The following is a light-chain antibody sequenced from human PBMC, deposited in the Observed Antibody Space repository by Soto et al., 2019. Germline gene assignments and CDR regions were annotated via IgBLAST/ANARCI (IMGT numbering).Light chain of an antibody. Sequence: DIEMTQTPSSLSASVGDRVTITCRASQSISSYLNWYQQKPGKAPKLLIYAASSLQSGVPSRFSGSGSGTDFTLTISSLQSEDFAVYYCQHYNYLPYTFGQGSK. CDR3: QHYNYLPYT. CDR2: AAS. CDR1: QSISSY. J-gene: IGKJ2*01. V-gene: IGKV1-39*01.